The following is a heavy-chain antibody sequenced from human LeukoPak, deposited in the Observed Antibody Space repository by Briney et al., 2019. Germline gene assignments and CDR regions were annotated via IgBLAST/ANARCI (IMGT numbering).Heavy chain of an antibody. CDR2: ISAYNGNT. CDR1: GYTFTSYG. Sequence: ASVKVSCKASGYTFTSYGISWVRQAPGQGLEWMGWISAYNGNTNYAQKLQGRVTMTTDTSKSTAYMELRSLRSDDTAVYYCARDGLLLWFGESLNWFDPWGQGTLVTVSS. J-gene: IGHJ5*02. CDR3: ARDGLLLWFGESLNWFDP. V-gene: IGHV1-18*01. D-gene: IGHD3-10*01.